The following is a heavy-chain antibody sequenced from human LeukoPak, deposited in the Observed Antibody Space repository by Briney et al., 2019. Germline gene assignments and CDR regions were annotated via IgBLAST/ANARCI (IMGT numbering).Heavy chain of an antibody. CDR1: GFTFSTYD. Sequence: GGSLRLFCAASGFTFSTYDMHWVRQVTGEGLEWVATIGTSGDTYYAGSVKGRFTISREDGKNSLFLQMNSLRAGDTAAYYCTRDIAGSGTAMDVWGKGTTVTVSS. D-gene: IGHD2-15*01. CDR2: IGTSGDT. J-gene: IGHJ6*03. CDR3: TRDIAGSGTAMDV. V-gene: IGHV3-13*01.